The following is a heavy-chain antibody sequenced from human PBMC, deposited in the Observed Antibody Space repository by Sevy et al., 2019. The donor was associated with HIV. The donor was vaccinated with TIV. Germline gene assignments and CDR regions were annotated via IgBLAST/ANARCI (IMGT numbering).Heavy chain of an antibody. CDR3: VKDTPFRRFTLSGMAGAHEYYFDY. Sequence: GGSLRLSCAASGFNFNNYVMTWVRQAPGKGLEWVSTISASGSVTYYSDSVRGRFAISRDNSRNTVSLQMNSLRVGDTAIYYCVKDTPFRRFTLSGMAGAHEYYFDYWGQGTRVTVSS. J-gene: IGHJ4*02. CDR1: GFNFNNYV. V-gene: IGHV3-23*01. CDR2: ISASGSVT. D-gene: IGHD3-3*01.